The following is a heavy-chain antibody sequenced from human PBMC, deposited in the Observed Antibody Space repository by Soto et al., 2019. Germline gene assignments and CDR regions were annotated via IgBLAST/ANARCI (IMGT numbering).Heavy chain of an antibody. V-gene: IGHV4-34*01. Sequence: PSETLSLTCAVYGGSFTGYYWTWIRQPPGKGLEWIGEINHSGSTNYNPSLRSRVTTSVDTSKNQFSLKLTSVTAADTAVYYCARGTDAPDKCYFDSWGLGTLVTVSS. CDR3: ARGTDAPDKCYFDS. J-gene: IGHJ4*02. CDR2: INHSGST. CDR1: GGSFTGYY.